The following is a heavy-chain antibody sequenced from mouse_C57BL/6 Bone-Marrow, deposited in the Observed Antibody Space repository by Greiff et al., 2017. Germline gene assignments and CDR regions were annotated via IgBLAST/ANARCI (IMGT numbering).Heavy chain of an antibody. Sequence: VQLQQSGAELVKPGASVKLSCKASGYTFTEYTIHWVKQRSGQGLEWIGWFYPGSGSIKYNEKFKDKATLTADKSSSTVYMELSRLTSEDSAVXLGARHESTTVVGNWYFDVWGTGTTVTVSS. CDR1: GYTFTEYT. CDR2: FYPGSGSI. J-gene: IGHJ1*03. D-gene: IGHD1-1*01. CDR3: ARHESTTVVGNWYFDV. V-gene: IGHV1-62-2*01.